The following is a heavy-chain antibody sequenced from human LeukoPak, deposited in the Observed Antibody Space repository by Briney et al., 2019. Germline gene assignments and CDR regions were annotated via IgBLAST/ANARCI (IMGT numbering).Heavy chain of an antibody. CDR2: ISSSSSYI. Sequence: GGSLRLSCAASGFTFSSYSMNWVRQAPGKGLEWVSSISSSSSYIYYADSVKGRFTISRDNAKNSLYLQMNSLRAEDTAVYYCARARVIAAAGTGYWGQGTLVTVSS. J-gene: IGHJ4*02. V-gene: IGHV3-21*01. CDR1: GFTFSSYS. D-gene: IGHD6-13*01. CDR3: ARARVIAAAGTGY.